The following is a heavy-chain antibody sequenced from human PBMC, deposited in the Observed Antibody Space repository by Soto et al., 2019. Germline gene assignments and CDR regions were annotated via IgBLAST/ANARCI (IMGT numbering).Heavy chain of an antibody. CDR3: ARVASCITSNCVSQYHHARDV. J-gene: IGHJ6*02. D-gene: IGHD1-1*01. V-gene: IGHV3-30*03. Sequence: GQLVESGGGLVQPGRSLRLSCAASGFIFRDYSFHWVRQPLGKGLEWVAHISFDGSTKTYADSVKGRFTISRDSSKLFLQMNSLRPEATALYSCARVASCITSNCVSQYHHARDVWGQGTTFSVSS. CDR1: GFIFRDYS. CDR2: ISFDGSTK.